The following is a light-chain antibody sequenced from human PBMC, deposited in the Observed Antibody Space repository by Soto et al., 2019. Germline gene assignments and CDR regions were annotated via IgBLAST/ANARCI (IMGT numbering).Light chain of an antibody. CDR2: KVS. V-gene: IGKV2-30*01. CDR1: QSLVNSDGNTY. J-gene: IGKJ1*01. CDR3: MQGTHWPRT. Sequence: DVVMTQSPLSLPVTLGQPASISCRSSQSLVNSDGNTYLNWFQQRPGQSPMRLIYKVSNRDSGVPDRFSGSGSGTDFTLKISRVEAEDVGVYYCMQGTHWPRTFGQGTKVEI.